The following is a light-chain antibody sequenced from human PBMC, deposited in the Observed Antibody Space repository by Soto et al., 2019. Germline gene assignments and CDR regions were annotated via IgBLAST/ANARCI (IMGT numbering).Light chain of an antibody. CDR3: QQRSEWPIT. Sequence: EFVLTQSPGTLSLSPGERATLSCRASQAVRNNYLAWYQQKPGQAPGLLIYDASSRATGIPDRFSGSGSGTDFTLTINSLEPEDFAVYYCQQRSEWPITFGQGTRLEIK. V-gene: IGKV3D-20*02. CDR1: QAVRNNY. CDR2: DAS. J-gene: IGKJ5*01.